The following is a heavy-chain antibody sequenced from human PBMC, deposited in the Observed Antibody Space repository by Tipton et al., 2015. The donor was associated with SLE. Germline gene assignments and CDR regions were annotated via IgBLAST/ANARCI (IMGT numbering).Heavy chain of an antibody. J-gene: IGHJ1*01. CDR3: ARVNVVVPAAPSAGYFQH. CDR1: GGSFSGYY. Sequence: TLSLTCAVYGGSFSGYYWGWIRQPPGKGLAWIGSIYYSGSTYYNPSLKSRVTISVDTSKNQFSLKLSSVTAADTAVYYCARVNVVVPAAPSAGYFQHWGQGTLVTVSS. D-gene: IGHD2-2*01. CDR2: IYYSGST. V-gene: IGHV4-34*01.